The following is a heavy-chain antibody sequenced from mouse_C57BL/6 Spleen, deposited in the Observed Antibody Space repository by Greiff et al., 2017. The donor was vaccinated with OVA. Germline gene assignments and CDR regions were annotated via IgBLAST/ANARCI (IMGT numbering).Heavy chain of an antibody. Sequence: QVQLQQSGAELVKPGASVKMSCKASGYTFTTYPIEWMKQNHGKSLEWIGNFHPYNDDTKYNEKFKGKATLTVEKSSSTVYLELSRLTSDDSAVYYCARSGNWNYYGSSYGYFDVWGTGTTVTVSS. CDR3: ARSGNWNYYGSSYGYFDV. CDR2: FHPYNDDT. V-gene: IGHV1-47*01. J-gene: IGHJ1*03. CDR1: GYTFTTYP. D-gene: IGHD1-1*01.